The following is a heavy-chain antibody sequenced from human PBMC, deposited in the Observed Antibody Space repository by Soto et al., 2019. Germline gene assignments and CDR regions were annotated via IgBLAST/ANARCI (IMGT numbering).Heavy chain of an antibody. CDR2: ISGSGGST. Sequence: GGSLRLSCAASGFTFSSYAMSWVRQAPGKGLEWVSAISGSGGSTYYADSVKGRFTISRDNSKNTLYLQMNSMRAEDTSVEYCAIRYGGNSGENIDYWGQGTLVTVSS. J-gene: IGHJ4*02. V-gene: IGHV3-23*01. D-gene: IGHD4-17*01. CDR1: GFTFSSYA. CDR3: AIRYGGNSGENIDY.